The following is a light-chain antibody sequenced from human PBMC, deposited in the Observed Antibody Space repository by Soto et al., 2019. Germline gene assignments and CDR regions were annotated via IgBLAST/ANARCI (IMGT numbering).Light chain of an antibody. Sequence: DIQMTQSPSSLSASIGDRVTITCQASQNITNNLSWYQQKPGKAPNLLIYHASKLAKGVTSRFSGSGSDTDFSFIITSLQREDLATYYCQQYYGLPPLTFGQGTRLEIK. CDR3: QQYYGLPPLT. CDR1: QNITNN. V-gene: IGKV1-33*01. J-gene: IGKJ5*01. CDR2: HAS.